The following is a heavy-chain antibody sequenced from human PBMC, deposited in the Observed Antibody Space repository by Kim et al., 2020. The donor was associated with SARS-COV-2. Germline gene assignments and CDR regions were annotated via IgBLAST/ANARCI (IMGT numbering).Heavy chain of an antibody. CDR2: IYYSGST. CDR3: ARIAVAGNWFDP. D-gene: IGHD6-19*01. J-gene: IGHJ5*02. V-gene: IGHV4-39*01. Sequence: SETLSLTCTVSGDSISSSSYYWGWIRQPPGKGLEWIGSIYYSGSTYYNPSLKSRVTISVDTSKNQFSLKLSSVTAADTAVYYCARIAVAGNWFDPWGQGTLVTVSS. CDR1: GDSISSSSYY.